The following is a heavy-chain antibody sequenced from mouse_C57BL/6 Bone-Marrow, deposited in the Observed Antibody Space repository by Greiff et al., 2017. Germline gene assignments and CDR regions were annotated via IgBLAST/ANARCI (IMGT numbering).Heavy chain of an antibody. CDR1: GYTFTDYN. Sequence: EVQLQQSGPELVKPGASVKIPCKASGYTFTDYNMDWVKQSHGKSLEWIGDINPNNGGTIYNQKFKGKATLTVDKSSSTAYMELRSLTSEDTAVYYCARSVSYDGYYGFAYWGQGTLVTVSA. CDR2: INPNNGGT. J-gene: IGHJ3*01. V-gene: IGHV1-18*01. CDR3: ARSVSYDGYYGFAY. D-gene: IGHD2-3*01.